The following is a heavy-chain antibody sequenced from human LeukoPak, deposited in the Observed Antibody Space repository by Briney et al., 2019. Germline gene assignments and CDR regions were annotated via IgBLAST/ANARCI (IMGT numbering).Heavy chain of an antibody. CDR2: ISWNSGSI. Sequence: GRSLRLSCAASGFTFDDYAMHWVRQAPGKGLEWVSGISWNSGSIGYADSVKGRFTISRDNAKNSLYLQMNSLRAEDTALYYCAREEAVNFFYYYGMDVWGQGTTVTVSS. CDR3: AREEAVNFFYYYGMDV. V-gene: IGHV3-9*01. D-gene: IGHD3-3*01. J-gene: IGHJ6*02. CDR1: GFTFDDYA.